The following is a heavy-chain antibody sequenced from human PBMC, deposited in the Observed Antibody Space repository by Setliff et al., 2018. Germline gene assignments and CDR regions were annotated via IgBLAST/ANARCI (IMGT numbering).Heavy chain of an antibody. J-gene: IGHJ3*02. CDR1: GYSFTTYW. V-gene: IGHV5-51*01. CDR3: ARSPLDDAFDI. Sequence: PGESLTISCKGSGYSFTTYWIGWVRQMPGKGLELMGIIYPADSDPRYSPSFQGQVTISVDKSISTVYLHWSSLKASDTAMYYCARSPLDDAFDIWGQGTMVTVSS. CDR2: IYPADSDP.